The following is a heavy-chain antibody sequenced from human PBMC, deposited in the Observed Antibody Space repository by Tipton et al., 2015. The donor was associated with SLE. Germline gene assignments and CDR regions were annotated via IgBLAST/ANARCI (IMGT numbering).Heavy chain of an antibody. D-gene: IGHD1-26*01. CDR1: GGSITNKY. CDR2: LNYNGGA. V-gene: IGHV4-59*12. J-gene: IGHJ3*01. CDR3: VRERKYVVRFRELVAPDL. Sequence: GLVKPSETLSLICSVSGGSITNKYWSWIRQPPGKGLEWIGYLNYNGGATYSPSLKSRVTMSVDTSKNQFSLKLSSVTAADTAMYYCVRERKYVVRFRELVAPDLWGQGTAITASS.